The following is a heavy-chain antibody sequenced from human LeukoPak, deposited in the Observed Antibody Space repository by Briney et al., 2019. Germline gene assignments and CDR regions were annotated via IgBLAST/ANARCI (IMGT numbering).Heavy chain of an antibody. CDR1: GGIFSSYA. CDR3: ARLGFGELSGAFDI. CDR2: IIPFFCTA. D-gene: IGHD3-10*01. V-gene: IGHV1-69*13. J-gene: IGHJ3*02. Sequence: VTVTCKASGGIFSSYAFSWVRQAPGKGVEGMGRIIPFFCTANYAQKFQGRVTITTDESTSTAYMELSSLRSEDTAVYYCARLGFGELSGAFDIWGQGTMVTVSS.